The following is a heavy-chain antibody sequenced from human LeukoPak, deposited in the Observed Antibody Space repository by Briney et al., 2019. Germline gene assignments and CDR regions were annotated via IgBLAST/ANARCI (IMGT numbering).Heavy chain of an antibody. Sequence: PGGSLRLSCAASGFTFSSYSMNWVRQAPGKGLEWVSSISSSSSYIYYAGSVKGRFTISRDNAKNSLYLQMNSLRAEDTAVYYCALAAAGTLDYWGQGTLVTVSS. J-gene: IGHJ4*02. CDR3: ALAAAGTLDY. CDR2: ISSSSSYI. V-gene: IGHV3-21*01. CDR1: GFTFSSYS. D-gene: IGHD6-13*01.